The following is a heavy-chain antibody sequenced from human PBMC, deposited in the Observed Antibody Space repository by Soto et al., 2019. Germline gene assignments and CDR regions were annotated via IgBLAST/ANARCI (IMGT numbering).Heavy chain of an antibody. V-gene: IGHV3-21*06. CDR3: ARESEDLTSNFDY. CDR2: ISSTTNYI. Sequence: GSLRLSCAASGFTFTRYSMNWVRQAPGKGLEWVSSISSTTNYIYYGDSMKGRFTISRDNAKNSLYLEMNSLRAEDTAVYYCARESEDLTSNFDYWGQGTLVTVS. J-gene: IGHJ4*02. CDR1: GFTFTRYS.